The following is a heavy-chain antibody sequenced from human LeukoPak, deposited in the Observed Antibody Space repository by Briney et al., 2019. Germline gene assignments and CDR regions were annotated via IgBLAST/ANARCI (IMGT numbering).Heavy chain of an antibody. Sequence: SETLSLTCTVSDGSISSHYWSWIRQPPGKGLEWIGYIYYSGSTNYNPSLKSRVTISVDTSKNQFSLKVSSVTAADTAVYYCARGAAAAATGVSYYYYYMDVWGKGTTVTVSS. V-gene: IGHV4-59*11. CDR1: DGSISSHY. J-gene: IGHJ6*03. D-gene: IGHD6-13*01. CDR3: ARGAAAAATGVSYYYYYMDV. CDR2: IYYSGST.